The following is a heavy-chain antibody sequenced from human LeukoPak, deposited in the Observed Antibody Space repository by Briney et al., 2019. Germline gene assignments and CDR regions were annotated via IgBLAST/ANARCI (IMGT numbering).Heavy chain of an antibody. CDR3: ARRDGYNRSFDY. V-gene: IGHV4-34*01. J-gene: IGHJ4*02. CDR2: INHSGST. CDR1: GGSFSGYY. D-gene: IGHD5-24*01. Sequence: PSETLSLTCAVYGGSFSGYYWSWIRQLPGKGLEWIGEINHSGSTNYNPSLKSRVTISVDTSKNQFSLKLSSVTAADTAVYYCARRDGYNRSFDYWGQGTLVTVSS.